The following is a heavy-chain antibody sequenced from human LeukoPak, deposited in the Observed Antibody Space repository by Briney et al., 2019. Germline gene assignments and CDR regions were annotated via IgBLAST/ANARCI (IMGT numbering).Heavy chain of an antibody. CDR2: ISYDGSNK. CDR1: GFTFSSYA. D-gene: IGHD1-7*01. J-gene: IGHJ6*03. V-gene: IGHV3-30*01. Sequence: GRSLRLSCAASGFTFSSYAMHWVRQAPGKGLEWVAVISYDGSNKYYADSVKGRFTISRDNSKNTLYLQMNSLRAEDTAVYYCARGRRDWNYVWGYYYYMDVWGKGTTGTVSS. CDR3: ARGRRDWNYVWGYYYYMDV.